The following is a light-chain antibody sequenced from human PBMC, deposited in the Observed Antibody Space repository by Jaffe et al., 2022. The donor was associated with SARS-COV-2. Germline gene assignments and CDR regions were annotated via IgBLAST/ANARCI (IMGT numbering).Light chain of an antibody. CDR1: QSLVYSDGNTY. J-gene: IGKJ2*01. CDR3: MQGTKMYT. Sequence: DVVMTQSPLSLPVTLGQPASISCRSSQSLVYSDGNTYLNWFQQRPGQSPRRLIYKVSNRDSGVPDRFSGSGSGTDFTLKISRVEAEDVGVYYCMQGTKMYTFGQGTKLEIK. V-gene: IGKV2-30*01. CDR2: KVS.